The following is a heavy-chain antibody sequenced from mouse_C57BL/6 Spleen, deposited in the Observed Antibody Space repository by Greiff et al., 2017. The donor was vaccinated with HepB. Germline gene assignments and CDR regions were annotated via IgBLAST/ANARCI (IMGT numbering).Heavy chain of an antibody. CDR3: ARSGGSSGPAWFAY. CDR2: IYPGDGDT. J-gene: IGHJ3*01. CDR1: GYAFSSYW. V-gene: IGHV1-80*01. D-gene: IGHD3-2*02. Sequence: VQLQQSGAELVKPGASVKISCKASGYAFSSYWMNWVKQRPGKGLEWIGQIYPGDGDTNYNGKFKGKATLTADKSSSTAYMQLSSLTSEDSAVYFCARSGGSSGPAWFAYWGQGTLVTVSA.